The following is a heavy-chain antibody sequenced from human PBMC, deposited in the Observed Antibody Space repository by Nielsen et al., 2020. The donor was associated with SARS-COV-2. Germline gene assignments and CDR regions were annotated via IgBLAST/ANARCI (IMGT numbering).Heavy chain of an antibody. CDR3: ARCRRPYHLFSGDYYWYFDL. CDR2: ISTSGSTI. CDR1: GFTFSSYE. D-gene: IGHD4-17*01. V-gene: IGHV3-48*03. J-gene: IGHJ2*01. Sequence: GGSLRLSCAASGFTFSSYEMNWVRQAPGKGLEWVSYISTSGSTIYYSDSVKGRFTISRDNAKNSLYLQMGSLRAEDTAVYYCARCRRPYHLFSGDYYWYFDLWGRGTLVTVSS.